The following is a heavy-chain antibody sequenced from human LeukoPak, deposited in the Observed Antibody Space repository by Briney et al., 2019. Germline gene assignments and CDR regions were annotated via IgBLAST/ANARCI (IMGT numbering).Heavy chain of an antibody. CDR2: IYSGGST. Sequence: GGSLRLYCAASGFTVSSNYMSWVRQAPGKGLEWVSVIYSGGSTYYADSVKGRFTISRDNSKNTLYLQMNSLRAEDTAVYYCAREKARGPDYWGQGTLVTVSS. V-gene: IGHV3-53*01. CDR3: AREKARGPDY. J-gene: IGHJ4*02. CDR1: GFTVSSNY.